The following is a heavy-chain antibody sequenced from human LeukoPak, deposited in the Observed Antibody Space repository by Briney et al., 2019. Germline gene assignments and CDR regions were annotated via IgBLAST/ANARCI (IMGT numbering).Heavy chain of an antibody. Sequence: PSETLSLTCTVSGGSISSNNYYWGWIRQPPGEGLEWIGSFYSSGSTHYNPSLKSRITISVDTSKNQFSLKLSSVTAADTAVYYCARQLDYSTLLDFWGQGTLVTVSS. D-gene: IGHD4-11*01. CDR1: GGSISSNNYY. V-gene: IGHV4-39*01. CDR3: ARQLDYSTLLDF. J-gene: IGHJ4*02. CDR2: FYSSGST.